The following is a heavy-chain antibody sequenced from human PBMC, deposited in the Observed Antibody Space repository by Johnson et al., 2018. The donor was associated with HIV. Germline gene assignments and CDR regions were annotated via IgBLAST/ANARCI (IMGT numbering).Heavy chain of an antibody. CDR3: ARDVGAFDI. Sequence: QVQLVESGGGVVQPGRSLRLSCAASGFTFSSYAMHWVRQAPGKGLEWVSGISWNSGSIGYADSVKGRFTISRDNSKNTLYLQIDSLRTEDTAVYYCARDVGAFDIWGQGTMVTVSS. V-gene: IGHV3-30*04. CDR2: ISWNSGSI. J-gene: IGHJ3*02. CDR1: GFTFSSYA.